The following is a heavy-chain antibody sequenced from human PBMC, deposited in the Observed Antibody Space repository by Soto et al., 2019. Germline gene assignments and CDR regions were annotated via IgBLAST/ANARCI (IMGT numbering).Heavy chain of an antibody. CDR1: GGPISGTSYY. D-gene: IGHD4-17*01. CDR3: ARLTTVTSSDYFHY. J-gene: IGHJ1*01. V-gene: IGHV4-39*01. Sequence: PSETLSLTCTVSGGPISGTSYYWGWIRQPPGKGLEWIGSIYYSGSTYYNPSLKSRVTISVDTSKNQFSLKVSSVTAADTAVYYCARLTTVTSSDYFHYWGQGALVTVSS. CDR2: IYYSGST.